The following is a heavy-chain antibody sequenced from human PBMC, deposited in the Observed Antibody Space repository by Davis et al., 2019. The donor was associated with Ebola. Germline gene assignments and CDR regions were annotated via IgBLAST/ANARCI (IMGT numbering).Heavy chain of an antibody. Sequence: GESLKISCAASGFTFSNYAMSRVRQAPGKGLEWVSAISPSGSSTYYADSVKGRFTISRDNYRRTLYLQMNSLRAEDMAVYYCAKDQRYYESSTYYSGDAFDMWGQGTMVTVSS. CDR2: ISPSGSST. V-gene: IGHV3-23*01. CDR1: GFTFSNYA. D-gene: IGHD3-22*01. J-gene: IGHJ3*02. CDR3: AKDQRYYESSTYYSGDAFDM.